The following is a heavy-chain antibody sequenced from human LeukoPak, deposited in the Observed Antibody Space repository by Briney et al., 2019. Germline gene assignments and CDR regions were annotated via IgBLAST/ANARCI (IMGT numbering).Heavy chain of an antibody. CDR1: GYTFTSYA. J-gene: IGHJ6*04. CDR2: INAGNGNT. V-gene: IGHV1-3*01. Sequence: ASVKVSCKASGYTFTSYAMHWVRQAPGQRLEWMGWINAGNGNTKYSQKFQGRVTITRDTSASTAYMELSSLRSEDTAVYYCAGEGSDSSGRYYYYYGMDVWGKGTTVTVSS. D-gene: IGHD3-22*01. CDR3: AGEGSDSSGRYYYYYGMDV.